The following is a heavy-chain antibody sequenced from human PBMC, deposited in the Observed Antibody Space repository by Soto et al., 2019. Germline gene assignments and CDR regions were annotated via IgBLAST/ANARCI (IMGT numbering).Heavy chain of an antibody. CDR1: GGSISSSNW. CDR2: IYHSGST. CDR3: ARGGYWLIGEYRLSYGMDV. D-gene: IGHD3-9*01. Sequence: SETLSLTCAVSGGSISSSNWWSWVRQPPGKGLEWIGEIYHSGSTNYNPSLKSRVTISVDKSKNQFSLKLSSVTAADTAVYYCARGGYWLIGEYRLSYGMDVWGQGTTVTVSS. V-gene: IGHV4-4*02. J-gene: IGHJ6*02.